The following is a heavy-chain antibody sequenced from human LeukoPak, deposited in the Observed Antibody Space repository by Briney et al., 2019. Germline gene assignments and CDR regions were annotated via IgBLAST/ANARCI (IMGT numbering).Heavy chain of an antibody. CDR2: IRQDGGEK. Sequence: GGSLRLSCVVSGFTFSNYWMSWVRQAPGKGLEWVANIRQDGGEKYYVDSVKGRFTISRDNARNSLYLQLNSLRVEDTAIYYCASHRGSMGDSWGQGTLLTVSS. CDR1: GFTFSNYW. V-gene: IGHV3-7*01. D-gene: IGHD2/OR15-2a*01. CDR3: ASHRGSMGDS. J-gene: IGHJ4*02.